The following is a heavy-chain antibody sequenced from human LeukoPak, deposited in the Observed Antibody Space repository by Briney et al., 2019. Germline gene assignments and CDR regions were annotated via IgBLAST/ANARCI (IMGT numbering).Heavy chain of an antibody. D-gene: IGHD3-10*01. CDR3: ARPAMVRGVIIT. CDR2: IYYSGST. V-gene: IGHV4-39*07. J-gene: IGHJ4*02. CDR1: GDSISSSSYY. Sequence: SETLSLTCTVSGDSISSSSYYWGWIRQPPGKGLEWIGNIYYSGSTYYNPSLKSRVTISVDTSKNQFSLKLNSVTAADTAVYYCARPAMVRGVIITWGQGTLVTVSS.